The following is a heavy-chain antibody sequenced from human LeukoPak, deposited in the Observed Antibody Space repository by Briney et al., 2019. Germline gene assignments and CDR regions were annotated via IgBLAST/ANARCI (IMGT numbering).Heavy chain of an antibody. V-gene: IGHV4-34*01. Sequence: PSDTLSLTCAVYGGSFSGYYWSWIRQPPRKGLEWIGEINHSGSTNYNPSLKRRVTISVDTSKNQFSLKLSSVTAADTAVYYCARGPNGLLWFGELYPWFDPWGQGTLVTVSS. J-gene: IGHJ5*02. CDR2: INHSGST. CDR3: ARGPNGLLWFGELYPWFDP. CDR1: GGSFSGYY. D-gene: IGHD3-10*01.